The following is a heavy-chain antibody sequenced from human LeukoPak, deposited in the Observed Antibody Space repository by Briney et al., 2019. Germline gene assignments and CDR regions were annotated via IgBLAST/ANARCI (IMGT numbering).Heavy chain of an antibody. CDR3: AKGSQGPYYYDPFDY. D-gene: IGHD3-22*01. CDR2: ISGSGGST. V-gene: IGHV3-23*01. Sequence: PGGSLRLSCAASGFTFSSYAMSWVRQAPGKGLEWVSAISGSGGSTYYADSAKGRFTISRDNSKNTPYLQMNSLRAEDTAVYYCAKGSQGPYYYDPFDYWGQGTLVTVSS. J-gene: IGHJ4*02. CDR1: GFTFSSYA.